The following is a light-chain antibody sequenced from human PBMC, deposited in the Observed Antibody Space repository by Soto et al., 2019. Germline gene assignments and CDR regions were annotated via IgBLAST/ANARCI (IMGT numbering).Light chain of an antibody. V-gene: IGKV3-11*01. CDR3: QQRSDWPPLFT. Sequence: EIVLTQSPATLSFSPGERATLSCRASQSVGTYLAWYQQQPGQAPRLLIYDASNRATGIPARFSGSGSGTDFTLSISSLEPEVCAVYYCQQRSDWPPLFTFGPGTNVDI. CDR1: QSVGTY. J-gene: IGKJ3*01. CDR2: DAS.